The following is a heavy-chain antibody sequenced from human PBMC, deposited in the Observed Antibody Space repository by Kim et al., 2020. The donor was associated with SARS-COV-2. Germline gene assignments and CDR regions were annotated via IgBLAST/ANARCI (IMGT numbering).Heavy chain of an antibody. J-gene: IGHJ4*02. CDR1: GFTFSSYG. D-gene: IGHD3-22*01. CDR2: IWYDGSNK. V-gene: IGHV3-33*01. CDR3: AREAALVDGSGYYFTAYFDY. Sequence: GGSLRLSCAASGFTFSSYGMHWVRQAPGKGLEWVAVIWYDGSNKYYADSVKGRFTISRDNSKNTLYLQMNSLRAEDTAVYYCAREAALVDGSGYYFTAYFDYWGQGTLVTVSS.